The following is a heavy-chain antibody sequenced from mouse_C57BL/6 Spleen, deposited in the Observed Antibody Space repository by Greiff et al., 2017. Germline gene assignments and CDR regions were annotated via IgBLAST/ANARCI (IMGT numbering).Heavy chain of an antibody. CDR2: IDPSDSET. Sequence: QVQLKQPGAELVRPGSSVKLSCKASGYTFTSYWMHWVKQRPIQGLEWIGNIDPSDSETHYNQKFKDKATLTVDKSSSTAYMQLSSLTSEDSAVYYCARFRATVVDAMDYWGQGTSVTVSS. D-gene: IGHD1-1*01. CDR3: ARFRATVVDAMDY. V-gene: IGHV1-52*01. CDR1: GYTFTSYW. J-gene: IGHJ4*01.